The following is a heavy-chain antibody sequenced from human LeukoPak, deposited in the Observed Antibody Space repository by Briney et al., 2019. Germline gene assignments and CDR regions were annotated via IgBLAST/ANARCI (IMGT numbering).Heavy chain of an antibody. J-gene: IGHJ4*02. CDR1: GFTFSTHG. Sequence: SGGSLRLSCAASGFTFSTHGMHWVRQAPGKGLEWVAFIRYDGINKYYADSVKGRFTISRDSFKNTLYLQMNSLRAEDTAVYYCAKVGGRGYGSSYFDYWGQGTLVTVSS. D-gene: IGHD4-17*01. CDR3: AKVGGRGYGSSYFDY. CDR2: IRYDGINK. V-gene: IGHV3-30*02.